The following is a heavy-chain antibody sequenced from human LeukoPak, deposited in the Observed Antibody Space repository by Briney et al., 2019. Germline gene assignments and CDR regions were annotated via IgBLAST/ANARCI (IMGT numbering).Heavy chain of an antibody. J-gene: IGHJ4*02. CDR1: G. D-gene: IGHD3-16*01. V-gene: IGHV3-23*01. CDR3: ATSPRVTLYVMGDFAY. Sequence: GGSLRLSCAVSGVSWVRQAPGKGLEWVSVISGSGGSTYYADSVKGRFTISRGTSENTIYLQMNSLRAEDTAVYYCATSPRVTLYVMGDFAYWGQGTLVTVSS. CDR2: ISGSGGST.